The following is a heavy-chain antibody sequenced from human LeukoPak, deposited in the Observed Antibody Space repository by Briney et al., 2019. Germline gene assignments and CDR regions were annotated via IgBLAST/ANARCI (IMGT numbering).Heavy chain of an antibody. Sequence: PGGSLRLSCAASGFTFSSYAMSWVRQAPAKGLEWVSAISGSGGSTYYADSVKGRFTISRDNSKNTLYLQMNSLRAEDTAVYYCARHDWLSGVSYQYYFDYWGQGTLVTVSS. CDR3: ARHDWLSGVSYQYYFDY. D-gene: IGHD3-9*01. CDR2: ISGSGGST. V-gene: IGHV3-23*01. J-gene: IGHJ4*02. CDR1: GFTFSSYA.